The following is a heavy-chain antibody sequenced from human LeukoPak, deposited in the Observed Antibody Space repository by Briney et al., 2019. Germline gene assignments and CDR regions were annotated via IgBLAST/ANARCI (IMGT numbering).Heavy chain of an antibody. J-gene: IGHJ4*02. Sequence: GASVKVSCKASGGTFSGYAISWVRQAPGQGLEWMGGIIPIFGTANYAQKFQGRVTITADESTSTAYMELSSLRSEDTAVYYCARRGATISGPLDYWGQGTLVTVSS. CDR1: GGTFSGYA. V-gene: IGHV1-69*13. CDR2: IIPIFGTA. CDR3: ARRGATISGPLDY. D-gene: IGHD5-12*01.